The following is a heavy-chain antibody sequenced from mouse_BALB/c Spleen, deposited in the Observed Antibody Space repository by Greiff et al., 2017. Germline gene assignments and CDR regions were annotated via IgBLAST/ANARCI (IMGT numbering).Heavy chain of an antibody. D-gene: IGHD2-4*01. CDR2: IYPSDSYT. V-gene: IGHV1-69*02. CDR3: TRQDYDYAPFDY. CDR1: GYTFTSYW. J-gene: IGHJ2*01. Sequence: QVQLKQPGAELVRPGASVKLSCKASGYTFTSYWINWVKQRPGQGLEWIGNIYPSDSYTNYNQKFKDKATLTVDKSSSTAYMQLSSPTSEDSAVYYCTRQDYDYAPFDYWGQGTTLTVSS.